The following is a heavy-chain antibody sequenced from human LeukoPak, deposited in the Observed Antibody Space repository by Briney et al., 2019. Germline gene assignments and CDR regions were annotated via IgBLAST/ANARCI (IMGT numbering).Heavy chain of an antibody. J-gene: IGHJ4*02. CDR1: GFTFSSYS. CDR2: INTGSSTM. V-gene: IGHV3-48*04. D-gene: IGHD6-19*01. Sequence: GGSLRLSCAASGFTFSSYSMNWVRQAPGKGLEWVSYINTGSSTMYYADSVKGRFTISRDNAKNSLYLQMNSLRAEDTAVYYCAREVETLIAVAGRAPYFDYWGQGTLVTVSS. CDR3: AREVETLIAVAGRAPYFDY.